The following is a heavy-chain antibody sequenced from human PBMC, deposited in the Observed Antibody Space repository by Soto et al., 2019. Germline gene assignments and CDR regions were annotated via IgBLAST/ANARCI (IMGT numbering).Heavy chain of an antibody. Sequence: PGGSLRLSCAASGFTFSSYAMSWVRQAPGKGLEWVSAISGSGGSTYYADSVKGRFTISRDNSKNTLYLQMNSLRAEDTAVYYCAKLDEVTYYDILTGPPLWGQGTLVTVSS. J-gene: IGHJ4*02. CDR3: AKLDEVTYYDILTGPPL. CDR1: GFTFSSYA. V-gene: IGHV3-23*01. CDR2: ISGSGGST. D-gene: IGHD3-9*01.